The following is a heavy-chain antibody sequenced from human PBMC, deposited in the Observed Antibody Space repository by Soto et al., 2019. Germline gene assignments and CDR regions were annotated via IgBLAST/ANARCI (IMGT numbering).Heavy chain of an antibody. J-gene: IGHJ4*02. V-gene: IGHV3-23*01. CDR2: ISGSGGST. CDR1: GFTFSSYS. Sequence: GGSLRLSCAASGFTFSSYSMNWVRQAPGKGLEWVSTISGSGGSTFYADSVKGRFTISRDNSKNTLSVQMNSLRAEDTAVYYCAKDPRARSCFDSWGQGTLVTVSS. CDR3: AKDPRARSCFDS.